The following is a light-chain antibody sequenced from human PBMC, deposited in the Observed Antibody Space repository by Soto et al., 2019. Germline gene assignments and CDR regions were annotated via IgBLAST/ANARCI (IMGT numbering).Light chain of an antibody. V-gene: IGLV4-60*03. CDR2: LEGSGSY. CDR1: SGHSSYI. Sequence: QPVLTQSSSASASLGSSVKLTCTLSSGHSSYIISWHQQQPGKAPRYLMKLEGSGSYNKGSGVPDRFSGSSSGADRYLTISNLQSEDEADYYCSSYTSSSTLLFGGGTKLTVL. CDR3: SSYTSSSTLL. J-gene: IGLJ2*01.